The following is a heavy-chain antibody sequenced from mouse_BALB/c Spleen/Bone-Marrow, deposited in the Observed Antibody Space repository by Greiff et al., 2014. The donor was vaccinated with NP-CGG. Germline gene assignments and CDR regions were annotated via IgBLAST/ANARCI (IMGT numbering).Heavy chain of an antibody. D-gene: IGHD6-2*01. CDR3: ARGSPY. J-gene: IGHJ3*01. Sequence: VQGVESGAELVKPGASVKLSCKTSGYTFTNYYIYWVKQRPGQGLEWIGEINPGNGGTNFNERFKSKATLTVDKSSTTAYILLTSLTSEDSAVYYCARGSPYWGQGTLVTVSA. CDR1: GYTFTNYY. V-gene: IGHV1S81*02. CDR2: INPGNGGT.